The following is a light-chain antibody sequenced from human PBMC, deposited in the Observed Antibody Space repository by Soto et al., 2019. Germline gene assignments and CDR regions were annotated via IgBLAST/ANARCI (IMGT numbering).Light chain of an antibody. CDR2: AAS. CDR1: QAISNW. V-gene: IGKV1-12*01. J-gene: IGKJ5*01. Sequence: DIQMTQSRSFVYASVVAGFSINYRASQAISNWVAWYQQKPGKAPNLLIYAASSLYSGVPSRFSGSGSGTDFTLTITSLQPQDFATYYCQYTASFPLVTFGQGTRLEIK. CDR3: QYTASFPLVT.